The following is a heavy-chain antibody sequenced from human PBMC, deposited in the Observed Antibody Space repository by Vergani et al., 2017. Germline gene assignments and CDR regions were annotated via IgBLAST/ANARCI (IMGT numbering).Heavy chain of an antibody. CDR1: GGSISSYY. D-gene: IGHD5-24*01. CDR2: IYYSGST. V-gene: IGHV4-59*01. J-gene: IGHJ4*02. Sequence: QVQLQESGPGLVKPSETLSLTCTVSGGSISSYYWSWIRQPPGKGLEWIGYIYYSGSTNYNPSLKSRVTISVDTSKNQFSLKLRSVTAADTAVYYCARTTQARDGYNYSFDYWGQGTLVTVSS. CDR3: ARTTQARDGYNYSFDY.